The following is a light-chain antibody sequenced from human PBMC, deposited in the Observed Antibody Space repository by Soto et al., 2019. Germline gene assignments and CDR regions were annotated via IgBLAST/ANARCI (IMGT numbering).Light chain of an antibody. Sequence: DIQMTQSPSTLSASVGDRVTITCRASQSISSWLAWYQQKPGTAPKLLIYDASSLESGVPSRFRGSGSGTEFTPTISSLQPDDFATYYCQHYNSYSPSMYTFGQGTKLEIK. V-gene: IGKV1-5*01. CDR3: QHYNSYSPSMYT. CDR1: QSISSW. CDR2: DAS. J-gene: IGKJ2*01.